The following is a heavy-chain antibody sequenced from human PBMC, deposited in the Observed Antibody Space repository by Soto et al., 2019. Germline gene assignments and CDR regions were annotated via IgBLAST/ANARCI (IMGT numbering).Heavy chain of an antibody. D-gene: IGHD5-18*01. CDR3: AKESRTAIIDY. J-gene: IGHJ4*02. CDR1: GFTFSGYN. Sequence: EVQLVESGGTLIQPGGSLRLSCAASGFTFSGYNMNWVRQAPGKGLEWVAYINSGGTTIYYADSVKGRFTFSRDNSKNTLYLQMNSLRAEDTAVYYCAKESRTAIIDYWGQGTLVTVSS. V-gene: IGHV3-48*01. CDR2: INSGGTTI.